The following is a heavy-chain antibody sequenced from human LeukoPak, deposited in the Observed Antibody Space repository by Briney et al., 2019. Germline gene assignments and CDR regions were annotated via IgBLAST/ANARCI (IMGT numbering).Heavy chain of an antibody. D-gene: IGHD2-15*01. CDR2: ISYSGNT. CDR1: GGSIISSDYH. J-gene: IGHJ3*02. Sequence: SETLSLTCTVSGGSIISSDYHWGWVRQPPGKGLEWIGTISYSGNTDYNPSLRSRVTISVDTSNNQFSLRLGSVTAAGTAVYHCARHCCSGPAKRVFDIWGQGTMVTVSS. CDR3: ARHCCSGPAKRVFDI. V-gene: IGHV4-39*01.